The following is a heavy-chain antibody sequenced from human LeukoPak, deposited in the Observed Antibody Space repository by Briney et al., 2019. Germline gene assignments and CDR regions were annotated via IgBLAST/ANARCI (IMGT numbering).Heavy chain of an antibody. D-gene: IGHD5-18*01. CDR3: AKDGGYSYGQVVIFFVLDY. J-gene: IGHJ4*02. V-gene: IGHV3-23*01. Sequence: PGGSLRLSCAASGFTFSSYAMNWVRQAPGKGLEWVSAISISGGSTYYADSVKGRFTISRDNSKNTLYLQMNSLRAEDTAVYYCAKDGGYSYGQVVIFFVLDYWGQGTLVTVSS. CDR2: ISISGGST. CDR1: GFTFSSYA.